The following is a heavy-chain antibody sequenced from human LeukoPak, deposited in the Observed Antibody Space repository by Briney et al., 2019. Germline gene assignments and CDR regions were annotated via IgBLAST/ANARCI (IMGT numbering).Heavy chain of an antibody. Sequence: GGSLRLSCAASGFTFSNYAIHWVRQAPGKGLVWVAVISYDGSHKYYADSVKGRFTISRDNSKNTLYLQINSLRAEDTAVYYCTRGLGKYCSGGSCYSTVGFDYWGQGTLVTVSS. J-gene: IGHJ4*02. D-gene: IGHD2-15*01. CDR3: TRGLGKYCSGGSCYSTVGFDY. CDR1: GFTFSNYA. V-gene: IGHV3-30-3*01. CDR2: ISYDGSHK.